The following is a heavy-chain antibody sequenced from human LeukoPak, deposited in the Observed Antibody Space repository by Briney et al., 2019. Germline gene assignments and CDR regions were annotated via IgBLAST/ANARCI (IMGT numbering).Heavy chain of an antibody. Sequence: SETLSLTCAVYGGSFSGYYWSWIRQPPGKGLEWIGEINHSGSTNYNPSLKSRVTISVDTSKNQFSLKLSSATAADTAVYYCARGRGGITIFGVAYYGMDVWGQGTTVTVSS. J-gene: IGHJ6*02. V-gene: IGHV4-34*01. CDR2: INHSGST. CDR1: GGSFSGYY. D-gene: IGHD3-3*01. CDR3: ARGRGGITIFGVAYYGMDV.